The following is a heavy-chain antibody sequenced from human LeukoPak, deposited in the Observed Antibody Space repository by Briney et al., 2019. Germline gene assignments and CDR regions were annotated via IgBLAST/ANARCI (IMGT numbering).Heavy chain of an antibody. CDR2: INHSGST. CDR3: ASRSWYYDSSGLRYYCYYMDV. J-gene: IGHJ6*03. CDR1: GGSFSGYY. V-gene: IGHV4-34*01. D-gene: IGHD3-22*01. Sequence: SETLSLTCAVYGGSFSGYYWSWIRQPPGKGLEWIGEINHSGSTNYNPSLKSRVTISVDTSKNQFSLKLSSVTAADTAVYYCASRSWYYDSSGLRYYCYYMDVWGKGTTVTVSS.